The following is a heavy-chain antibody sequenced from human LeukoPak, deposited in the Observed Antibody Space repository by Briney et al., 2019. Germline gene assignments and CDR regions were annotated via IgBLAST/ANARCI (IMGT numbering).Heavy chain of an antibody. J-gene: IGHJ4*02. CDR3: ARLPQPSPAYFFDY. CDR2: IYYSGST. V-gene: IGHV4-39*01. CDR1: GGSISSSSYY. D-gene: IGHD2-2*01. Sequence: SETLSLTCIVSGGSISSSSYYWGWIRQPPGKGLEWLGTIYYSGSTYYNPSLKSRVTISVDTSKNQFSLKLSSVTAADTAVYYCARLPQPSPAYFFDYWGQGTLVTVSS.